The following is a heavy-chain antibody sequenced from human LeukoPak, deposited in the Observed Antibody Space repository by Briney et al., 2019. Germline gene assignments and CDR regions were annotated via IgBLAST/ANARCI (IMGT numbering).Heavy chain of an antibody. Sequence: PGGSLRLSCAASGFSLSDYSMSWIRQAPGKGLEWVSYICSSGSTIYSEASVRGRFTISRDNAKTSLYLQMNSLEAEASAEYYCARYGAPGNHIGYWGKETRLTVSS. D-gene: IGHD6-13*01. CDR1: GFSLSDYS. CDR2: ICSSGSTI. CDR3: ARYGAPGNHIGY. J-gene: IGHJ4*02. V-gene: IGHV3-11*01.